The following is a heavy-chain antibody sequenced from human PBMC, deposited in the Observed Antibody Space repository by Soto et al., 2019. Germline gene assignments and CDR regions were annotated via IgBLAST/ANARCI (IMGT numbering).Heavy chain of an antibody. CDR1: GYTFTSYD. CDR2: PXXADAXT. V-gene: IGHV1-8*01. Sequence: XSVKVSCKASGYTFTSYDINWVRQATGQGXXXXXXPXXADAXTTXXXXXXXXVXXXXPTXTDTDQMELSSLRYEDTAVYYCATEDAFDIWGQGTMVPVSS. CDR3: ATEDAFDI. J-gene: IGHJ3*02.